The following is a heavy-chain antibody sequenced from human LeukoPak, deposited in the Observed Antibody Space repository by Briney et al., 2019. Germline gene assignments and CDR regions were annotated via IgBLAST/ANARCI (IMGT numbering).Heavy chain of an antibody. CDR3: ARVFWSGYYPFDY. J-gene: IGHJ4*02. V-gene: IGHV4-34*01. Sequence: PSETLSLTCAVYGGSFSGYYWSWIRQPPGKGLEWIGEINHSGSTNYNPSLKSRVTISVDTSKNQFSLKLSSVTAADTAVYYCARVFWSGYYPFDYWGQGTLVTVSS. CDR2: INHSGST. D-gene: IGHD3-3*01. CDR1: GGSFSGYY.